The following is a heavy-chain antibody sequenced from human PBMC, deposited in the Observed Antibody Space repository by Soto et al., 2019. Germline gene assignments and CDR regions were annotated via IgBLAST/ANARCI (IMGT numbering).Heavy chain of an antibody. CDR2: IYYSGST. V-gene: IGHV4-39*01. CDR3: ARQPYYGSGSYIH. Sequence: KPSETLSLTCTVSCGSIISSSYYWGWIRQPPGRGLEWIGSIYYSGSTYYNPSLKSRVTISVDTSRNQFSLKLSSVTAADTAVYYCARQPYYGSGSYIHWGQGTLVTVSS. J-gene: IGHJ4*02. CDR1: CGSIISSSYY. D-gene: IGHD3-10*01.